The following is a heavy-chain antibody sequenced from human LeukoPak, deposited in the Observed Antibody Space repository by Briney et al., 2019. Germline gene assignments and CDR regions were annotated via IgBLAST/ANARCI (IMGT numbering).Heavy chain of an antibody. Sequence: PGGSLRLSCAASGFTFRSHWMSWVRQAPGEGLEWVASINQDGSDKRYVDSVKGRFTISRDNTKTSLYLQMDSLRTEDTALYYCARLSCSSTNCYTFLNYWGQGTLVTVSS. D-gene: IGHD2-2*02. CDR3: ARLSCSSTNCYTFLNY. CDR2: INQDGSDK. CDR1: GFTFRSHW. V-gene: IGHV3-7*03. J-gene: IGHJ4*02.